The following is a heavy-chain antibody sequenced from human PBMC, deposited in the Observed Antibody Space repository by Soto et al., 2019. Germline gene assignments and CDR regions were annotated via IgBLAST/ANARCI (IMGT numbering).Heavy chain of an antibody. J-gene: IGHJ4*02. CDR2: IWYDGSNK. CDR3: ARVNCSGGSCYSDY. Sequence: GGSLRLSCAASGFTFSSYGMHWVRQAPGKGLEWVAVIWYDGSNKYYADSVKGRFTISRDNSKNTLYLQMNSLGAEDTAVYYCARVNCSGGSCYSDYWGQGTLVTVSS. D-gene: IGHD2-15*01. V-gene: IGHV3-33*01. CDR1: GFTFSSYG.